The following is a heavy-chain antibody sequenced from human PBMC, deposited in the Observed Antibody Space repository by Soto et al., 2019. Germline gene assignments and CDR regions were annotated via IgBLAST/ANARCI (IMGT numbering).Heavy chain of an antibody. V-gene: IGHV4-34*01. CDR1: GGSFSGYY. Sequence: SETLSLTCAVYGGSFSGYYWSWIRQPPGKGLEWIGEINHSGSTNYNPSLKSRVTISVDTSKNQFSLKLSSVTAADTAVYYCARGRFFYGSGSYYFSPHFDYWGQGTLVTVSS. CDR3: ARGRFFYGSGSYYFSPHFDY. J-gene: IGHJ4*02. CDR2: INHSGST. D-gene: IGHD3-10*01.